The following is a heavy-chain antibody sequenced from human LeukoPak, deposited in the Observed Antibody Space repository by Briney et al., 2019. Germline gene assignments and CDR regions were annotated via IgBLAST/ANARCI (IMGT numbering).Heavy chain of an antibody. D-gene: IGHD2-15*01. CDR2: ISGDGGST. CDR3: AKDCSKCCSGGSCYSLPYYYYYYGMDV. J-gene: IGHJ6*02. Sequence: GGSLRLSCAASGFTFDDYAMHWVRQAPGKGLEWVSLISGDGGSTYYADSVKGRFTISRDNSKNSLYLQMNSLRTEDTALYYCAKDCSKCCSGGSCYSLPYYYYYYGMDVWGQGTTVTVSS. CDR1: GFTFDDYA. V-gene: IGHV3-43*02.